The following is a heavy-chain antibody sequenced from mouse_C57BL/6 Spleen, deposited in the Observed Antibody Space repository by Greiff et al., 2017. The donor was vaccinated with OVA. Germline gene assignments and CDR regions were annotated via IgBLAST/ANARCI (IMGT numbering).Heavy chain of an antibody. D-gene: IGHD3-2*02. J-gene: IGHJ3*01. V-gene: IGHV1-26*01. CDR1: GYTFTDYY. Sequence: EVQLQQSGPELVKPGASVKISCKASGYTFTDYYMNWVKQSHGKSLEWIGDINPNNGGTSYNQKFKGKATLTVDKSSSTAYMELRSLTSEDSAVYYSARSGSGYFAYWGQGTLVTVSA. CDR3: ARSGSGYFAY. CDR2: INPNNGGT.